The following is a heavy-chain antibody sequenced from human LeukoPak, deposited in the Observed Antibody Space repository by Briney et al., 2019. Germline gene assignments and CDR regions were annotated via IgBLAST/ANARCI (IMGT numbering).Heavy chain of an antibody. D-gene: IGHD6-19*01. CDR1: GLTFSSYA. CDR3: ARDDGYSSGWYLMEDYYFDY. Sequence: GRSLTLSCAASGLTFSSYAMHWVRHAPGKGMEWVAVISYDGSNRYYADSVKGRFTISIDNSKNTLYLQMNSLRAEDTAVYYCARDDGYSSGWYLMEDYYFDYWGQGTLVTVSS. V-gene: IGHV3-30*04. J-gene: IGHJ4*02. CDR2: ISYDGSNR.